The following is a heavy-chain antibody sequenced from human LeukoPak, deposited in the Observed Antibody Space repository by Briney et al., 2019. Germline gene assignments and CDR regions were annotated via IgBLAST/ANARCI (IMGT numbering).Heavy chain of an antibody. CDR2: ISYDGSNK. CDR3: ARNNGMDV. V-gene: IGHV3-30-3*01. Sequence: PGGSLRLSCAASGFTFSSYAMHWVRPAPGKGLEWVAVISYDGSNKYYADSVKGRFTISKDNANNSLYLQMNSLRAEDTALYHCARNNGMDVWGQGTTVIVSS. J-gene: IGHJ6*02. CDR1: GFTFSSYA.